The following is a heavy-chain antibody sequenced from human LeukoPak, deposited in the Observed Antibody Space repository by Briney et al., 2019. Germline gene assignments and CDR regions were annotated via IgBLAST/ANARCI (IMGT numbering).Heavy chain of an antibody. V-gene: IGHV4-4*07. J-gene: IGHJ4*02. CDR1: GDSIGTYY. Sequence: SEPLSLTCSVSGDSIGTYYWSWIRQPAGKGLEWIGRIYTSGSTNYNPSLKSRVTISVDTSKNQFSLKLSSVTAADTAVYYCARDTFSGSLADYWGQGTLVTVSS. CDR3: ARDTFSGSLADY. D-gene: IGHD1-26*01. CDR2: IYTSGST.